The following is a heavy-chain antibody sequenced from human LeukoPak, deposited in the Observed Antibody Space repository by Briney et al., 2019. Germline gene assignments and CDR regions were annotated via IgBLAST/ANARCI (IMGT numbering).Heavy chain of an antibody. CDR2: ISAYNGNT. J-gene: IGHJ4*02. CDR1: GYTFTSYG. CDR3: ARDLETKYYDILTGFYYFDY. D-gene: IGHD3-9*01. Sequence: ASVKVSCKASGYTFTSYGISWVRQAPGQGLEWMGWISAYNGNTNYAQKLQGRVTMTTDTSTSTAYMELSSLRSEDTAVYYCARDLETKYYDILTGFYYFDYWGQGTLVTVSS. V-gene: IGHV1-18*01.